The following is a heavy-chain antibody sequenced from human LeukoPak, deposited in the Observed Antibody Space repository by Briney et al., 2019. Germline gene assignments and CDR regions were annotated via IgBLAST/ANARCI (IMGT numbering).Heavy chain of an antibody. CDR3: ARKRLRYFDWSNWFDP. Sequence: SETLSLTCAVYGGSFSGYYWSWTRQPPGKGLEWIGEINHSGSTNYNPSLKSRVTISVDTSKNQFSLKLSSVTAADTAVYYCARKRLRYFDWSNWFDPWGQGTLVTVSS. CDR2: INHSGST. CDR1: GGSFSGYY. J-gene: IGHJ5*02. D-gene: IGHD3-9*01. V-gene: IGHV4-34*01.